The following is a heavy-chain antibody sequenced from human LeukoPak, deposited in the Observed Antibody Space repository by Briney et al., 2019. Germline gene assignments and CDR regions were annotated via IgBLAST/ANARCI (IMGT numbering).Heavy chain of an antibody. CDR2: ITSAGGYT. CDR3: ATSGGFVLPNAITGNWYMDV. V-gene: IGHV3-21*01. D-gene: IGHD2-2*01. J-gene: IGHJ6*03. Sequence: GGSLRLSCGASGFTFSDYSMNWVRQAPGKGLAWVASITSAGGYTYYADSVKGRFAISRDNAQNSLFLQMNSLRAEDTAVYFCATSGGFVLPNAITGNWYMDVWGRGTSVTVSS. CDR1: GFTFSDYS.